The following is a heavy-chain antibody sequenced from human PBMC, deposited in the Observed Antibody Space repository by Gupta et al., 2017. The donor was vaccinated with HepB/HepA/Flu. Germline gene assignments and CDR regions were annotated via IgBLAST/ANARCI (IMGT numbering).Heavy chain of an antibody. V-gene: IGHV1-18*01. CDR3: XSHEGWWTRGGTHDAFEN. CDR2: ISVYNGNT. CDR1: GYTATDYG. Sequence: QVQLVQSGGEVKRPGASVKVSCKASGYTATDYGISWVRQAPGQGLEWMGWISVYNGNTNYAQKVQGRVTMTIDTSTSTAYMELRNLRSXDXAIYYCXSHEGWWTRGGTHDAFENWGPGTLVTVSS. J-gene: IGHJ3*02. D-gene: IGHD2-15*01.